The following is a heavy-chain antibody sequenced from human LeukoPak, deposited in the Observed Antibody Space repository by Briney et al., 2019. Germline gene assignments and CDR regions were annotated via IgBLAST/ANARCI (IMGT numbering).Heavy chain of an antibody. D-gene: IGHD3-10*01. CDR2: IVVGSGNT. CDR3: AADRGVNWFDP. V-gene: IGHV1-58*02. J-gene: IGHJ5*02. Sequence: GASVKVSCKASGFTFTSSAMQWVRQARGHRLEWIGWIVVGSGNTNYAQKFQERVTITRDMSTSTAYMELSSLRSEDTAVYYCAADRGVNWFDPWGQGTLVTVSS. CDR1: GFTFTSSA.